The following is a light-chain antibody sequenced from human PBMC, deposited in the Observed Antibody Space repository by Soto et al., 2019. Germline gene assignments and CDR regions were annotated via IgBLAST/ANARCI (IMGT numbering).Light chain of an antibody. CDR1: QSVSSSY. Sequence: EIVLTQSPGTLSLSPGERATLSCRASQSVSSSYLAWYQQKPGQAPRLLIYGASSRATCIPDRFSGSGSGTDFTLTISRLEPEDFAVYYCQHYGSSPKTFGQGTKVEIK. V-gene: IGKV3-20*01. J-gene: IGKJ1*01. CDR2: GAS. CDR3: QHYGSSPKT.